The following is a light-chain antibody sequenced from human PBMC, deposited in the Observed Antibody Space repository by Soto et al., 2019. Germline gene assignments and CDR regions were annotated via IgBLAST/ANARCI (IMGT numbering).Light chain of an antibody. Sequence: QSVLTQPPSVSGAPGQRVTISCTGSSSNIGAGYDVHWYQQLPGTAPKLLIYGNSNRPSGVPDRFSGSKSGTSSSLAITGLQAEDEADYYCQSYDSSLSGYVFGTCTKLTVL. CDR2: GNS. CDR1: SSNIGAGYD. CDR3: QSYDSSLSGYV. V-gene: IGLV1-40*01. J-gene: IGLJ1*01.